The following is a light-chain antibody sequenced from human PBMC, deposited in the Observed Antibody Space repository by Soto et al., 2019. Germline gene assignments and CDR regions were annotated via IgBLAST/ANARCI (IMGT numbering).Light chain of an antibody. J-gene: IGLJ2*01. CDR1: SSDVGGYNY. CDR3: CSYAASHTFV. Sequence: QSALTQPRSVSGSPGQSVTISCTGTSSDVGGYNYVSWYQQHPGKAPKLVIYEATERPSGVPDRFSGSKSGNTASLTISGLQAEDEGDYYCCSYAASHTFVFGGGTQLTVL. CDR2: EAT. V-gene: IGLV2-11*01.